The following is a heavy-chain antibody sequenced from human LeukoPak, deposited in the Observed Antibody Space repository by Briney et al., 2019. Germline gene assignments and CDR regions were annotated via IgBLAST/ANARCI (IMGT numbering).Heavy chain of an antibody. Sequence: GASVKVSCKPSGGYYMHWVRQAPGQGLEWMGWIDPNSGDTTYAKKFQGRVTMTRDTSVGTVFMDLNSLRSDDTAVYFCSREGVAPTTDGSGRILGGWLDPWGQGTLVTVSS. CDR1: GGYY. V-gene: IGHV1-2*02. J-gene: IGHJ5*02. CDR2: IDPNSGDT. CDR3: SREGVAPTTDGSGRILGGWLDP. D-gene: IGHD3-10*01.